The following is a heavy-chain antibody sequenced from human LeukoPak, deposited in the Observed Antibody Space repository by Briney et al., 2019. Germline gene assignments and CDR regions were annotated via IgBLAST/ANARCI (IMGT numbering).Heavy chain of an antibody. Sequence: GGSLRLSCAASGFTFSSYWMPWVRQAPGKGLVWVSRINSDGSSTSYADSVKGRFTISRDNAKNTLYLQMNSLRAEDTALYYCARGSDYATTDYWGQGTLVTVSS. V-gene: IGHV3-74*01. CDR1: GFTFSSYW. J-gene: IGHJ4*02. CDR3: ARGSDYATTDY. D-gene: IGHD4-17*01. CDR2: INSDGSST.